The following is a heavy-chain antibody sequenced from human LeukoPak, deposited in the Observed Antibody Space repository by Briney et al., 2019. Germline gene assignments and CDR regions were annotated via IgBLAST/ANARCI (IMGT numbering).Heavy chain of an antibody. V-gene: IGHV1-3*01. CDR1: GYTFTPYA. CDR3: ARARVPVPAQLNWFDP. CDR2: IIAGNGDT. Sequence: ASVKVSCKASGYTFTPYAIHWMRQAPGQRLEWMGWIIAGNGDTKYSQNFQGRLTFTRDTSASTAYMELSSLGSEDTAVYYCARARVPVPAQLNWFDPWGQGTLVTVSS. D-gene: IGHD2-2*01. J-gene: IGHJ5*02.